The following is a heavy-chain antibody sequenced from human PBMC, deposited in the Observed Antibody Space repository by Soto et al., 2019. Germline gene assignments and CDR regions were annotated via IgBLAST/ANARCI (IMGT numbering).Heavy chain of an antibody. V-gene: IGHV3-21*04. D-gene: IGHD3-22*01. J-gene: IGHJ4*02. Sequence: PGGSLRLSCAASGFIFSHYSMNWVRQAPGKGLEWVSSISSFSTNTYYGDSVKGRFTISRDNDKNTMYLQMSDLKASDTAIYYCARPDSGGYFSRGAFHYWGQGTVVTVSS. CDR3: ARPDSGGYFSRGAFHY. CDR1: GFIFSHYS. CDR2: ISSFSTNT.